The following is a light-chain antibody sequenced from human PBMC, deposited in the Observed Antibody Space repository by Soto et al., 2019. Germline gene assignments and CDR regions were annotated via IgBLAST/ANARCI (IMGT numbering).Light chain of an antibody. J-gene: IGKJ1*01. V-gene: IGKV3-15*01. CDR1: QSVTVN. Sequence: EIVMTQSPATLSLSLGERATLSCRASQSVTVNLAWYQQKPGQAPRLLIYRASTRATGIPARFSGGGSGTEFTLTISSLQSEDFAVYICQQYNDWPPRWTFGQGTKVEIK. CDR2: RAS. CDR3: QQYNDWPPRWT.